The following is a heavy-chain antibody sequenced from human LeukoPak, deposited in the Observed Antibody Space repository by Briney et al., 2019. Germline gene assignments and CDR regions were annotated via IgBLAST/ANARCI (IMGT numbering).Heavy chain of an antibody. CDR1: GFTFSNAW. V-gene: IGHV3-15*01. D-gene: IGHD6-19*01. CDR2: IKTKTEGGTT. CDR3: VTGYSSGWGIDY. J-gene: IGHJ4*02. Sequence: PGGSLRLSCAASGFTFSNAWMSWVRQAPGKGLEWVGRIKTKTEGGTTDYAAPVKGRFTISRDDSKNTLYLQMNSLKTEDTAVYYCVTGYSSGWGIDYWGQGTLVTVSS.